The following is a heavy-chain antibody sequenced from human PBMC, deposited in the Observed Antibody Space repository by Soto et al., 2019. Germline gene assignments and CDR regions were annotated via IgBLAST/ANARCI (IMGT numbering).Heavy chain of an antibody. D-gene: IGHD3-10*01. CDR3: VRSRSGAVADSFDL. Sequence: GGSLGLCCEGSGFTFSRHALHWVRQAPGKGLEWVAVVSKDGSVKYWIESVKGRFTLSRDNSKNTVYLEMNSLRPEDTGVYYCVRSRSGAVADSFDLWGQGTLVTVSS. CDR2: VSKDGSVK. V-gene: IGHV3-30-3*02. J-gene: IGHJ4*02. CDR1: GFTFSRHA.